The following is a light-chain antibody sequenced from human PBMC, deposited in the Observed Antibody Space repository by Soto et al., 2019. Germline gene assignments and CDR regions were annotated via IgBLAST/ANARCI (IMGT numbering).Light chain of an antibody. CDR2: GAS. CDR1: QSVSSSY. CDR3: QHYGSSLLT. V-gene: IGKV3-20*01. J-gene: IGKJ5*01. Sequence: EIVLTQSPATLSLSPGERATLSCRASQSVSSSYVAWYQQKPGQAPRLLNYGASRTAAGIPDRFSASWSVTDSTTTISGLEPEDGVVYYCQHYGSSLLTFGRGTRVEIK.